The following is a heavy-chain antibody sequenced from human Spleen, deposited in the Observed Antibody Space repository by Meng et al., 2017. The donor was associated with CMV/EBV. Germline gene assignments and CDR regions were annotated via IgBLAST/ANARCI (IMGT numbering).Heavy chain of an antibody. Sequence: SVKVSCKASGGTFTNLAISWVRQAPGQGLEWMGTVIILLDIKKYLQKLEGRVTISADKSTSTVHMELSSLTSDDTAVYYCARGMEGIVPAIGSVAGILGWFDPWGQGTLVTVSS. CDR3: ARGMEGIVPAIGSVAGILGWFDP. V-gene: IGHV1-69*04. CDR2: VIILLDIK. D-gene: IGHD5-12*01. J-gene: IGHJ5*02. CDR1: GGTFTNLA.